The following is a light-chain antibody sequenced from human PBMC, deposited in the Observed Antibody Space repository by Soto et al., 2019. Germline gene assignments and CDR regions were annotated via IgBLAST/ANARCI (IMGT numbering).Light chain of an antibody. Sequence: DIQMTQSPSSLSASVGDTVTITCRASQHITNDRAWYQQKAGRAPKCLILLASRLQTGVPSRFSGSGSGTEFTLTISSLQPEDFATYYCLHHNGYPPVFGQGTKVEIK. CDR1: QHITND. V-gene: IGKV1-17*01. CDR2: LAS. CDR3: LHHNGYPPV. J-gene: IGKJ2*01.